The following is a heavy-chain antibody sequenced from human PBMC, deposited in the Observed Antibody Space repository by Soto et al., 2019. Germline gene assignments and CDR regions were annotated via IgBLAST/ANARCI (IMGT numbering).Heavy chain of an antibody. CDR2: VYYSGSA. CDR3: ARGSMVRGPTPFDY. CDR1: GGSIRSYY. Sequence: PSETLSLTCNVSGGSIRSYYWNWIRQPPGKTLEWIGDVYYSGSANYNPSLKSRVTISVDMSRNQFSLKLNSVTAADTAVYYCARGSMVRGPTPFDYPGPGPLVTVSS. J-gene: IGHJ4*02. V-gene: IGHV4-59*01. D-gene: IGHD3-10*01.